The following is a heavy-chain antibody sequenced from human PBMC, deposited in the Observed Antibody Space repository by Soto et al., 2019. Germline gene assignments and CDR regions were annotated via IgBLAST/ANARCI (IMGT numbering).Heavy chain of an antibody. CDR3: ARGRSGRSKD. J-gene: IGHJ4*02. D-gene: IGHD5-12*01. V-gene: IGHV3-11*01. CDR1: GFTFSGYY. Sequence: GSLRLSCAASGFTFSGYYMSWIRQAPGKGLEWIAYISSSGYIIRYADSVEGRFTVSRDDAKKILYLQMNSLRVEDTAVCYCARGRSGRSKDWGQGTLVTVSS. CDR2: ISSSGYII.